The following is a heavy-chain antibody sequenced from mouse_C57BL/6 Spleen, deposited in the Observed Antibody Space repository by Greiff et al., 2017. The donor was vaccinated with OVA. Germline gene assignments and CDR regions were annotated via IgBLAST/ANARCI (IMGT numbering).Heavy chain of an antibody. J-gene: IGHJ3*01. D-gene: IGHD1-1*01. Sequence: EVQLVESGPELVKPGASVKIPCKASGYTFTDYNMDWVKQSHGKSLEWIGDINPNNGGTIYNQKFKGKATLTVDKSSSTAYMELRSLTSEDTAVYYCARSESRTQFAYWGQGTLVTVSA. CDR3: ARSESRTQFAY. CDR2: INPNNGGT. CDR1: GYTFTDYN. V-gene: IGHV1-18*01.